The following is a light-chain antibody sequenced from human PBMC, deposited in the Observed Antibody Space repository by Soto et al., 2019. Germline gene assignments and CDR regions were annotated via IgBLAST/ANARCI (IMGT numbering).Light chain of an antibody. CDR1: SSNIGAGYD. Sequence: QSVLTQPPSVSVAPGQRVTISCNGTSSNIGAGYDVHWYQQVQGTSPKRLTFVNSNRPSGVPDRFSGSKSGTSASLAITGLQAVDEADYYCQTYVNSLSVNVVFCGGTKLTVI. CDR2: VNS. J-gene: IGLJ2*01. V-gene: IGLV1-40*01. CDR3: QTYVNSLSVNVV.